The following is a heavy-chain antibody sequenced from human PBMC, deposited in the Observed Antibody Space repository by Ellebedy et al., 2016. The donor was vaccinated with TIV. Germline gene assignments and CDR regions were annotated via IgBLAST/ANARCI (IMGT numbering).Heavy chain of an antibody. J-gene: IGHJ4*02. CDR3: ARDLTGYYDD. Sequence: GESLKISCVDSGFTFGTYWMHWVRQAPGKGLVWVSRINEDGGITSFADSVKGRFTSGRDNAKNTLYLQMNSLRVEDTAVYYCARDLTGYYDDWGQGTLVTVSS. V-gene: IGHV3-74*01. CDR1: GFTFGTYW. D-gene: IGHD3-9*01. CDR2: INEDGGIT.